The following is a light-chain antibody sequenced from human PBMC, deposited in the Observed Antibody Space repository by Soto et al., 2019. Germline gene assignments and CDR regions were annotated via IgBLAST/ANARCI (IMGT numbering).Light chain of an antibody. CDR3: QQNHISPYT. Sequence: EIVLTQSPGTLSLSPGERATLSCRASQTVRSSYLAWYQQRPGQAPRLLIYGASSRATGIPDRFSGSGSGTDFTLTISRLEPEDSAVYYCQQNHISPYTFGQGTKLEIK. J-gene: IGKJ2*01. V-gene: IGKV3-20*01. CDR1: QTVRSSY. CDR2: GAS.